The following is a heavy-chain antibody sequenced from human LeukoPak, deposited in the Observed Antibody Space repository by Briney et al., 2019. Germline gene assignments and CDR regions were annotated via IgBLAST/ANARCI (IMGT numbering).Heavy chain of an antibody. CDR2: IIPIFGTA. CDR1: GGTFSSYA. CDR3: AWGSYGIRGSFDY. J-gene: IGHJ4*02. D-gene: IGHD3-16*01. V-gene: IGHV1-69*05. Sequence: SVKVSCTASGGTFSSYAISWVRQAPGQGLEWMGGIIPIFGTANYAQKFQGRVTITTDESTSTAYMELSSLRSEDTAVYYCAWGSYGIRGSFDYWGQGTLVTVSS.